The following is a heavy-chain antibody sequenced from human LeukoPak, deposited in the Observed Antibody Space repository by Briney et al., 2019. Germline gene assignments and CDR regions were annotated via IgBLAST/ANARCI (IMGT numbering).Heavy chain of an antibody. CDR2: ISSSGSTI. J-gene: IGHJ4*02. CDR3: AKLVATVQFDY. Sequence: PGGSLRLSCAASGFTFSSYEMNWVRQAPGKGLEWVSYISSSGSTIYYADSVKGRFTISRDNAKNSLYLQMNSLRAEDTAVYYCAKLVATVQFDYWGQGTLVTVSS. CDR1: GFTFSSYE. D-gene: IGHD5-12*01. V-gene: IGHV3-48*03.